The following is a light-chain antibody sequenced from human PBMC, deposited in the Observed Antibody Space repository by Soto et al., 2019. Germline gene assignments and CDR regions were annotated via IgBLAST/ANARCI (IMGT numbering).Light chain of an antibody. CDR3: QQYGSWWT. J-gene: IGKJ1*01. CDR2: VAS. V-gene: IGKV3-20*01. Sequence: EIVLTQSPGTLSLSPGERATRSCRASQSVSSSYLAWYQQKPGQAPSLLIYVASSRATGIPDRFSGSGSGTDFTLTISRLEPEDFAVYYCQQYGSWWTFGQGTKVDIK. CDR1: QSVSSSY.